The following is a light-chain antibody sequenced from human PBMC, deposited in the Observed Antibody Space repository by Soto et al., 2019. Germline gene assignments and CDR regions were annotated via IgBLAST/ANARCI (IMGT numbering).Light chain of an antibody. CDR3: QSYDSSLSGWL. Sequence: QSVLTQPPSVSGAPGQRVTISCTGSSSNIGAGYDVHWYQQLPGTAPKLLVHGNTDRPSGVPDRFSGSKSGTSASLAIPGLQAEDGADYYCQSYDSSLSGWLFGGGTKLTVL. J-gene: IGLJ2*01. CDR1: SSNIGAGYD. V-gene: IGLV1-40*01. CDR2: GNT.